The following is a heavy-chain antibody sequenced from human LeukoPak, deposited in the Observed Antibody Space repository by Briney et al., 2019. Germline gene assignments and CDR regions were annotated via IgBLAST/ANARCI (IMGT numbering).Heavy chain of an antibody. D-gene: IGHD1-26*01. CDR2: IYHSGST. CDR1: GYSISSGYY. V-gene: IGHV4-38-2*01. J-gene: IGHJ4*02. Sequence: SETLSLTCAVSGYSISSGYYWGWIRQPPVKGLEWIGSIYHSGSTYYNPSLKSRVTISVDTSKNQFSLKLSTVTAADTAVYYCASAATSGTYNFDSWGQGTLVTVSS. CDR3: ASAATSGTYNFDS.